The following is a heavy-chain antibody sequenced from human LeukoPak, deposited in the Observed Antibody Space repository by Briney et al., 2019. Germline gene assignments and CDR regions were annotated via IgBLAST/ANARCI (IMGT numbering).Heavy chain of an antibody. D-gene: IGHD6-13*01. CDR1: GYTFTTYP. J-gene: IGHJ5*02. Sequence: ASVKVSCKASGYTFTTYPMNWVRQAPGQGLEWMGWISTNTGNPTYAQGFTGRFVFSLDTSVSTAYLQISSLKADDTAVYYCARDPYTSSSWYRGRANNWFDPWGQGTLVTVSS. CDR2: ISTNTGNP. CDR3: ARDPYTSSSWYRGRANNWFDP. V-gene: IGHV7-4-1*02.